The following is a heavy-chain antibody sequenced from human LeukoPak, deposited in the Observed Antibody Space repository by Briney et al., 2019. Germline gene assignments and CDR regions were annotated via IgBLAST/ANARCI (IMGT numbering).Heavy chain of an antibody. CDR1: GGSISSYY. CDR2: IYYSGST. Sequence: SETLSLTCTGSGGSISSYYWSWIRQPPGKGLEWIGYIYYSGSTNYNPSLKSRVTISVDTSKNQFSLKLSSVTAADTAVYYCVGYGDYGMDAWGQGTTVTVSS. V-gene: IGHV4-59*08. D-gene: IGHD4-17*01. CDR3: VGYGDYGMDA. J-gene: IGHJ6*02.